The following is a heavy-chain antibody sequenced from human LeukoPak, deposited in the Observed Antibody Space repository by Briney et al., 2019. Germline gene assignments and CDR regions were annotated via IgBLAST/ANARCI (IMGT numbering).Heavy chain of an antibody. CDR3: ARDLTIFGYYYFDY. V-gene: IGHV4-4*07. CDR2: IYASGIM. J-gene: IGHJ4*02. Sequence: SETLSLTCTVSGASISTDYWNWIRQPAGKGLEWIGRIYASGIMNYNPSLKSRVTMSVDASKNQFSLKLSSVTAADTAVYYCARDLTIFGYYYFDYWGQGTLVTVSS. D-gene: IGHD3-3*01. CDR1: GASISTDY.